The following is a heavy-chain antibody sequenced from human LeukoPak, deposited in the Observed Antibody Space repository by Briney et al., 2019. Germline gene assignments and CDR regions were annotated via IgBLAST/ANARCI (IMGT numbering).Heavy chain of an antibody. CDR2: ASYSGGT. V-gene: IGHV4-31*02. Sequence: LRLSCAASGFTFSSYSMNWVRQHPGKGLEWIGFASYSGGTYYNPSLMSRITISVDRSQNQFFLRMRDVTAADTAVYFCATAEWEYFYFDSWGQGALVAVSS. D-gene: IGHD1-26*01. CDR1: GFTFSSYS. J-gene: IGHJ4*02. CDR3: ATAEWEYFYFDS.